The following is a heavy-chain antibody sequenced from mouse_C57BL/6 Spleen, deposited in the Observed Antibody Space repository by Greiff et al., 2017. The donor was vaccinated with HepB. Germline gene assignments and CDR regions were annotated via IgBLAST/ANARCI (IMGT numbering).Heavy chain of an antibody. J-gene: IGHJ3*01. Sequence: VQLQQPGAELVKPGASVKLSCKASGYTFTSYWMQWVKQRPGQGLEWIGEIDPSDSYTNYNQKFKGKATLTVDTSSSTAYMQLSSLTSEDSAVYYCARESFYWGQGTLVTVSA. CDR2: IDPSDSYT. V-gene: IGHV1-50*01. CDR1: GYTFTSYW. CDR3: ARESFY.